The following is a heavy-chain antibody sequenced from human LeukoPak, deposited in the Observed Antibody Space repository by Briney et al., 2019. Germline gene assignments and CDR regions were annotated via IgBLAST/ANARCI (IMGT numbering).Heavy chain of an antibody. CDR3: ARDHYYGSGSPLDY. CDR1: GYTFTSYD. J-gene: IGHJ4*02. V-gene: IGHV1-2*02. D-gene: IGHD3-10*01. Sequence: ASVKVSCKASGYTFTSYDINWVRQAPGQGLEWMGWINPNSGGTNYAQKFQGRVTMTRDTSISTAYMELSRLRSDDTAVYYCARDHYYGSGSPLDYWGQGTLVTVSS. CDR2: INPNSGGT.